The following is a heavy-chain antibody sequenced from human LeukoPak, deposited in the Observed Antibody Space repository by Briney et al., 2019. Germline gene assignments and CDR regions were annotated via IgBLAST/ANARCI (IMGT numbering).Heavy chain of an antibody. Sequence: GGSLILSCAASGFTFSKYWMLWVRQAPGKGLESVSRINTDGTVTTYADSVKGRFTVSRDNADNTMFLQMNSVRDEDTAVYYCATKQWLAPPPDSWGQGTPVTVSS. CDR1: GFTFSKYW. CDR3: ATKQWLAPPPDS. J-gene: IGHJ4*03. V-gene: IGHV3-74*01. D-gene: IGHD6-19*01. CDR2: INTDGTVT.